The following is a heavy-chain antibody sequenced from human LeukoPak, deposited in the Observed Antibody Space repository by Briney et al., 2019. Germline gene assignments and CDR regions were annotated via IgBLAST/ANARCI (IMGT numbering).Heavy chain of an antibody. Sequence: GGSLRLSCAASGFTFSTYSMNWVRQAPGKGLEWVSSISSGSDHIYYADSVKGRFTISRDNAKNSLYLQMDSLRAEDTAVYYCARGPNSNWSGLDFWGQGTLLTVSS. V-gene: IGHV3-21*01. CDR1: GFTFSTYS. J-gene: IGHJ4*02. CDR3: ARGPNSNWSGLDF. D-gene: IGHD6-6*01. CDR2: ISSGSDHI.